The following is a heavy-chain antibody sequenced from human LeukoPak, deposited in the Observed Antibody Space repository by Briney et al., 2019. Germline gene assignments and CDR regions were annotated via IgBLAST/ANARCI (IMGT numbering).Heavy chain of an antibody. J-gene: IGHJ4*02. Sequence: EGSLRLSCAASGFTFSDYYMSWIRQAPGKGLEWVSYISSSGSTIYYADSVKGRFTISRDNAKNSLYLQMNSLRAEDTAVYYCARGSRRHPRSDYFDYWGQGTLVTVSS. V-gene: IGHV3-11*01. D-gene: IGHD1-26*01. CDR3: ARGSRRHPRSDYFDY. CDR2: ISSSGSTI. CDR1: GFTFSDYY.